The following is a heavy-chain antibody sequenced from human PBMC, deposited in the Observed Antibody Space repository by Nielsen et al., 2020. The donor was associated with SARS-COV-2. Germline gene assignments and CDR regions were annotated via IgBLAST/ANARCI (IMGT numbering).Heavy chain of an antibody. CDR2: ISGSGGST. D-gene: IGHD3-10*01. CDR1: GFTFSSYA. CDR3: AKVGGDGSEH. V-gene: IGHV3-23*01. J-gene: IGHJ1*01. Sequence: GESLKISCAASGFTFSSYAMSWVRQAPGKGLEWVSAISGSGGSTYYADSVKGRFTISRDNSKNTLYLQMNSLRAEDTAVYYCAKVGGDGSEHWGQGTLVTVSS.